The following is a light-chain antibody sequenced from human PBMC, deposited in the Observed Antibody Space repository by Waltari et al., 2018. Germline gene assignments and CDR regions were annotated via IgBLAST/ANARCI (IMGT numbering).Light chain of an antibody. CDR3: QHYSSYSS. Sequence: DIQMTQSPSTLYASVGDRVTITCRASHSISIWLAWYQQKPGRAPKLLIYQKSILESGVPSRFSGIASGTEFTLTISSLQPYDFATYYCQHYSSYSSFGQGTKLEI. CDR1: HSISIW. V-gene: IGKV1-5*03. J-gene: IGKJ2*03. CDR2: QKS.